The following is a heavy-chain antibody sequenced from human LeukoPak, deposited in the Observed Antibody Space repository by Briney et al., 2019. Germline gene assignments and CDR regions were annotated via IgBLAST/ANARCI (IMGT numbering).Heavy chain of an antibody. V-gene: IGHV3-23*01. D-gene: IGHD4-11*01. J-gene: IGHJ4*02. CDR1: GFPLSSHA. Sequence: PGGSLRLSCAASGFPLSSHAMSWVRQAPGKGLEWVSSISGGGGNTYYAGSVKGRCTISRNNSKNTLYLQMISVRKTQRAMYYCAKSGVTPLTDYFDYWGQGTLVTVSS. CDR2: ISGGGGNT. CDR3: AKSGVTPLTDYFDY.